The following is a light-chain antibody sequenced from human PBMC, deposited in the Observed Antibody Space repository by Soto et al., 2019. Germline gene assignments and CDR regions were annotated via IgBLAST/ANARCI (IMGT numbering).Light chain of an antibody. J-gene: IGLJ2*01. Sequence: QSALTQPASVSGSPGQSITISCTGTSSDVGGYNYVSWYQHHPDKAPKLMIYDVNNRPSGVSNRFSGSKCGNTASLTISGLQAEDEAAYYCSSYSSSSTRLVFGGGTKVTVL. CDR3: SSYSSSSTRLV. CDR2: DVN. CDR1: SSDVGGYNY. V-gene: IGLV2-14*03.